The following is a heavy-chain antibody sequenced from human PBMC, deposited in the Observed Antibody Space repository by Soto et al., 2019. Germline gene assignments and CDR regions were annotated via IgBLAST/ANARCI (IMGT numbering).Heavy chain of an antibody. D-gene: IGHD3-22*01. J-gene: IGHJ4*02. CDR2: ISGSGGST. CDR1: GFTFSSYA. Sequence: GGSLRLSCAASGFTFSSYAMSWVRLAPGKGLEWVSAISGSGGSTYYADSVKGRFTISRDNSKNTLYLQMNSLRAEDTAVYYRAKTVYYDSSGSTGFDYWGQGTLVTVSS. V-gene: IGHV3-23*01. CDR3: AKTVYYDSSGSTGFDY.